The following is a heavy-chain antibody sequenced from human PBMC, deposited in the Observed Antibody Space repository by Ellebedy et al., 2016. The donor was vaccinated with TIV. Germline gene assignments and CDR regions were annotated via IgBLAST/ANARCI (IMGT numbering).Heavy chain of an antibody. V-gene: IGHV1-8*01. Sequence: ASVKVSCKASGYTFTSYDINWVRQATGQGLEWMGWMNPNSGNTGYAQKFQGRVTMTRNTSISTAYMELRSLRSDDTAVYYCARALPWGSSDDYWGQGTLVTVSS. D-gene: IGHD3-16*01. CDR3: ARALPWGSSDDY. CDR2: MNPNSGNT. J-gene: IGHJ4*02. CDR1: GYTFTSYD.